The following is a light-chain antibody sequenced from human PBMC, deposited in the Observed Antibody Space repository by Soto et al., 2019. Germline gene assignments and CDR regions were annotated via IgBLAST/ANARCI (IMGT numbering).Light chain of an antibody. Sequence: QLVLTQPPSASVTPGQRVTISCSGGSSDIGRNYVYWYQQLPGTAPKLLIYRNDERPSGVPDRFSGSKSGTSASLVLSGLRSEDEADYYCAAWDDGLSRWVFGGGTQLTVL. CDR3: AAWDDGLSRWV. CDR2: RND. CDR1: SSDIGRNY. J-gene: IGLJ3*02. V-gene: IGLV1-47*01.